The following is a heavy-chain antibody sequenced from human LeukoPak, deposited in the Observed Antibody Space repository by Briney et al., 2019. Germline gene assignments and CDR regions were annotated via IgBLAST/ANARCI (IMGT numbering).Heavy chain of an antibody. J-gene: IGHJ4*02. CDR3: ARHRAYSSSSPFDY. CDR2: IYYSGST. Sequence: SETLSLTCTVSGDSITSSSYYWGWIRQPPGKGLEWIGNIYYSGSTYYNPSLKSRVTISVDTSKNQFSLKLSSVTAADTAVYYCARHRAYSSSSPFDYWGQGTLVTVSS. D-gene: IGHD6-6*01. V-gene: IGHV4-39*01. CDR1: GDSITSSSYY.